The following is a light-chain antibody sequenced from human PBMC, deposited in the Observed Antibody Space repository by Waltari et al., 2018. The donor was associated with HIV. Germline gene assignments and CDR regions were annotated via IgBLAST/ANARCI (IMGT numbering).Light chain of an antibody. V-gene: IGLV2-8*01. CDR2: EVS. CDR3: TSYAGSDSVV. J-gene: IGLJ2*01. Sequence: QSALTQPPSASGSPGQSVTISCTGTRSDVGGYNYVSWYQQHPGKAPKLMSFEVSRRPSGVPDRFAGSKSGNTASLTVSGLQADDEADYYCTSYAGSDSVVFGGGTKLTIL. CDR1: RSDVGGYNY.